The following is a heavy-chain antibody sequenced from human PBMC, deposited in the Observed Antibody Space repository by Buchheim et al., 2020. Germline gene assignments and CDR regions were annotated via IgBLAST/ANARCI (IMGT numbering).Heavy chain of an antibody. J-gene: IGHJ3*02. CDR3: ARAHYDILTGYYEHAFDI. CDR1: GGSISSGSYY. Sequence: QVQLQESGPGLVKPSQTLSLTCTVSGGSISSGSYYWSWIRQPAGKGLEWIGRIYTSGSTNYNPSLKSRVTISVDTSKNQFSLKLSSVTAADTAVYYCARAHYDILTGYYEHAFDIWGQGT. D-gene: IGHD3-9*01. V-gene: IGHV4-61*02. CDR2: IYTSGST.